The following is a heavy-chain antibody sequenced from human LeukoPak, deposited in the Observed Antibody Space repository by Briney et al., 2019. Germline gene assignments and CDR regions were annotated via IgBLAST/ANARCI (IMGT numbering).Heavy chain of an antibody. Sequence: PGGSLRLSCAASGFTFSSYAMSWVRQAPGKGLEWVSAISGRGGSTYYADSVKGRFTISRDNSKNTLYLQMNSLRAEDTAVYYCAKDSLVIAVAGHFDYWGQGTLVTVSS. CDR2: ISGRGGST. J-gene: IGHJ4*02. CDR3: AKDSLVIAVAGHFDY. D-gene: IGHD6-19*01. CDR1: GFTFSSYA. V-gene: IGHV3-23*01.